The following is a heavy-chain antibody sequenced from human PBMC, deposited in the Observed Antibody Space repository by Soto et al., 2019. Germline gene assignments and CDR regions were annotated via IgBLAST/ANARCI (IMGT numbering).Heavy chain of an antibody. J-gene: IGHJ5*02. D-gene: IGHD2-15*01. CDR3: ASARPRGYCSGGSCDYNWFAH. CDR2: IIPIFGTA. CDR1: GGTFSSYA. Sequence: QVQLVQSGAEVKKPGSSVKVSCKASGGTFSSYAISWVRQAPGQGLEWMGGIIPIFGTANYAHKFQGRVTITADKSTSTAYMELSSLRSADTAVDYWASARPRGYCSGGSCDYNWFAHWGEGTLVTVSS. V-gene: IGHV1-69*06.